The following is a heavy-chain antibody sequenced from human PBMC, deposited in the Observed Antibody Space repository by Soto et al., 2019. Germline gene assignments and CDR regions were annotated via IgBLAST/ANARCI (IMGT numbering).Heavy chain of an antibody. J-gene: IGHJ4*02. D-gene: IGHD3-22*01. Sequence: GASVKVSCKVSGYTLTELSMHWVRQAPGKGLEWMGGFDPEDGETIYAQKFQGRVTMTRDTSASTVYMELSSLRSEDTAVYYCARGLIYDSSGYYFDYWGQGTLVTVSS. CDR3: ARGLIYDSSGYYFDY. CDR1: GYTLTELS. CDR2: FDPEDGET. V-gene: IGHV1-24*01.